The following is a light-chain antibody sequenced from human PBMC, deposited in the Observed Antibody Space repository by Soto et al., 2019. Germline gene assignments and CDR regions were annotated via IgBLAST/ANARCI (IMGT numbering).Light chain of an antibody. CDR1: QSISNF. CDR3: HQTYSTPIT. V-gene: IGKV1-39*01. Sequence: IQMTQSPSSLSASVGDRVTVTRRASQSISNFLNWYQQRPGEPPKLLIYAASSLQTGVPSRFSGSGSGTDFTLTISSLQPEDFATYFCHQTYSTPITFGQGTRLEIK. CDR2: AAS. J-gene: IGKJ5*01.